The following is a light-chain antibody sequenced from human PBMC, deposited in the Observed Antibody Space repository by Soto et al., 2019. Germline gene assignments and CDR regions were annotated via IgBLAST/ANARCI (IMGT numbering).Light chain of an antibody. V-gene: IGLV7-43*01. CDR2: STS. Sequence: QAVVTQEPSLTVSPGGTVTLTCASSAGAVTSAYYTNWLQQKPGQAPRALIYSTSEKHSWTPARFSGSLLGGKAALTLSAGQPEDEGGTYCLLFYGGAPVLSGGGTKVPAL. CDR3: LLFYGGAPVL. CDR1: AGAVTSAYY. J-gene: IGLJ2*01.